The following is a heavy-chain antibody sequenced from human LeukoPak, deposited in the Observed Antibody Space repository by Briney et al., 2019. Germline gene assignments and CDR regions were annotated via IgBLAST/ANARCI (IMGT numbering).Heavy chain of an antibody. Sequence: SETLSHTCTVSGGSISNYYWSWIRQPAGKGLEWIGRISASGNTNYNPSLKSRVTMSVDTSMNLFALKLSSVTAADTAVYYCARQGVATAIDYWGQGTLVTVSS. D-gene: IGHD2-21*02. V-gene: IGHV4-4*07. CDR3: ARQGVATAIDY. J-gene: IGHJ4*02. CDR1: GGSISNYY. CDR2: ISASGNT.